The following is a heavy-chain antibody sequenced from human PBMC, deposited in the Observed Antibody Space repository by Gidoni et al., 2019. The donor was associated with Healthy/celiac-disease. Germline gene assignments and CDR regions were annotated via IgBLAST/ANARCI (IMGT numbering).Heavy chain of an antibody. CDR2: INHSGST. J-gene: IGHJ6*03. D-gene: IGHD3-3*01. CDR1: GGSFRGYY. V-gene: IGHV4-34*01. Sequence: QVQLQQWGAGLLKPSETLSLTCAVYGGSFRGYYWSWIRQPAGKGLEWIGEINHSGSTNYVPSRNSRVTISVDTSKNQFSLKLSSVTAADTAVYYCARGRYDFWSGYSHYMDVGGKGTTVTVSS. CDR3: ARGRYDFWSGYSHYMDV.